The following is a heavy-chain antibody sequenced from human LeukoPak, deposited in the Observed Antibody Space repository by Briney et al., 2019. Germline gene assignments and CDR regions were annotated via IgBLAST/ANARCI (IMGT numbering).Heavy chain of an antibody. CDR2: IYYSGST. D-gene: IGHD1-1*01. Sequence: KPSETLSLTCTVSGGSISSYYWSWIRHPPGKGLEWIGYIYYSGSTNYNPSLKSRVTISVDTSKNQFSLKLSSVTAADTAVYYCARHMGLGYTYFYPYFDYWGQGTLVTVSS. J-gene: IGHJ4*01. CDR3: ARHMGLGYTYFYPYFDY. CDR1: GGSISSYY. V-gene: IGHV4-59*08.